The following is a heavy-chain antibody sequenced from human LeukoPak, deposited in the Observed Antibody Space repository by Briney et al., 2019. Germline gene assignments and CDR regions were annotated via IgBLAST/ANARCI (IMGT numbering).Heavy chain of an antibody. CDR3: ARRSDCTSTSCYRGFDY. CDR1: GYFISSGYY. D-gene: IGHD2-2*01. V-gene: IGHV4-38-2*01. J-gene: IGHJ4*02. CDR2: ISHSGST. Sequence: SETLSLTCAVSGYFISSGYYWGWIRQPPGKGREWIGTISHSGSTIYNPSLKSRVTISLDTSKNQFSLKLSSVTAADTAVYYCARRSDCTSTSCYRGFDYWGQGTLVTVSS.